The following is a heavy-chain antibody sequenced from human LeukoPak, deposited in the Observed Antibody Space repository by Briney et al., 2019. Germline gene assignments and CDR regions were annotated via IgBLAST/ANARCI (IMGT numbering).Heavy chain of an antibody. D-gene: IGHD2-15*01. CDR1: GFTFSGSA. J-gene: IGHJ3*02. V-gene: IGHV3-73*01. CDR3: TRCSGGSCYNLGGAFDI. Sequence: GGSLKLSCAASGFTFSGSAMHWVRQASGKGLGWVGRIRSKANSYATAYAASVKGRFTISRDDSKNTAYLQMNSLKTEDTAVNYCTRCSGGSCYNLGGAFDIWGQGTMVTVSS. CDR2: IRSKANSYAT.